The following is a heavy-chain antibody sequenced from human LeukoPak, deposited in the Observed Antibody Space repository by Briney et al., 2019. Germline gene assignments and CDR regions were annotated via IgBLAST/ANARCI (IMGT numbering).Heavy chain of an antibody. D-gene: IGHD3-3*01. Sequence: GGSLRLSCAASGFTFSNYAMSWVRQAPGKGLGWVSTISGGSGSTYYADSVKGRFTISSYNSKNTLYLQMNSLRAEDTAVYNCASGIAIFGAPFDFWGQGALVTVSS. CDR1: GFTFSNYA. CDR3: ASGIAIFGAPFDF. V-gene: IGHV3-23*01. J-gene: IGHJ4*02. CDR2: ISGGSGST.